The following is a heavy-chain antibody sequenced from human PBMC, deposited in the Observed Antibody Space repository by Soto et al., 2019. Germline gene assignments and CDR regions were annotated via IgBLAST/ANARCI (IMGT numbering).Heavy chain of an antibody. J-gene: IGHJ3*02. CDR3: ARVLKSSGWDNDVFDI. V-gene: IGHV3-48*04. CDR2: INSSGGAT. D-gene: IGHD6-19*01. CDR1: GFTFSSYS. Sequence: GGSLRLSCAASGFTFSSYSMNWVRQAPGKGLVWVSCINSSGGATRYADSVKGRFTISRDNAKNTMFLHMDSLRAEDTAVYYCARVLKSSGWDNDVFDIWGQGTMVTVSS.